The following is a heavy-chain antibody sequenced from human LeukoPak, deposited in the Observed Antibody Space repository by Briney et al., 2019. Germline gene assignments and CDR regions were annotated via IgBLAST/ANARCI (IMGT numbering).Heavy chain of an antibody. CDR2: ISYDGSNK. Sequence: GGSLRLSCAASGFTFSSYGMHWVRQAPGKGLEWVAVISYDGSNKYYADSVKGRFTISRDNAKNSLYLQMNSLRDEDTAVYYCARDLGYCSGGSCYLDLDSWGQGTLVTVSS. CDR1: GFTFSSYG. J-gene: IGHJ4*02. CDR3: ARDLGYCSGGSCYLDLDS. V-gene: IGHV3-30*03. D-gene: IGHD2-15*01.